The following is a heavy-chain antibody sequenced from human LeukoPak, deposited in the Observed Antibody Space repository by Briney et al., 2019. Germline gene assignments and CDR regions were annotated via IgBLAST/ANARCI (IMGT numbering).Heavy chain of an antibody. V-gene: IGHV3-23*01. CDR3: AKASTVLKPIDS. J-gene: IGHJ4*02. Sequence: GGSLRLSCAASGFTFSTYAMNWVRQAPGKGLEWVSAISPIGSRTYYADSVKGRFTISRDNSKNTLYLQMNSLRAGDTAIYYCAKASTVLKPIDSWGQGTLGTVSS. CDR1: GFTFSTYA. CDR2: ISPIGSRT. D-gene: IGHD1-14*01.